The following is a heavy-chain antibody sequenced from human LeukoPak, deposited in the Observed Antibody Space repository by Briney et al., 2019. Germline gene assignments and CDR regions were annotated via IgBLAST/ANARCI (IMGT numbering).Heavy chain of an antibody. J-gene: IGHJ4*02. CDR2: ISSSGSTI. CDR1: GFTFSSYE. V-gene: IGHV3-48*03. Sequence: GGSLRLSCAASGFTFSSYEMNWVRQAPGKGLEWVSYISSSGSTIYYADSVKGRFTISRDNAKNSLYLQMNSLRAEDTAVYYCARDVPYGGPDYWGQGTLVTVSS. CDR3: ARDVPYGGPDY. D-gene: IGHD4-23*01.